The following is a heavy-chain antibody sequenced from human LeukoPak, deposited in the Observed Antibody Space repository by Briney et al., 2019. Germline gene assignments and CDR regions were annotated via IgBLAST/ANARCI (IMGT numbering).Heavy chain of an antibody. D-gene: IGHD1-26*01. V-gene: IGHV3-7*01. Sequence: GGSLRLSCAASGFTLSSYWMSWVRQAPGKGLEWVANIKQDGREIYYVGSVKGRFTISRDNAKTSLYLQMNSLRAEDTAVYYCARDKQVGATYFDYWGQGTLVTVSS. CDR2: IKQDGREI. J-gene: IGHJ4*02. CDR1: GFTLSSYW. CDR3: ARDKQVGATYFDY.